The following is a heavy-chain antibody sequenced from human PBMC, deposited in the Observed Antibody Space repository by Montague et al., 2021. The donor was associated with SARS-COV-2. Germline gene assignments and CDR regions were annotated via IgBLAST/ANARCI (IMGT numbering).Heavy chain of an antibody. Sequence: SLRLSCAASGFNFRSYEMNWVRQAPGKGLEWVSFISDSGSGIYYVDSVKGRFTISRDNAKNSLYLQMNSLRAEDTAVYYCAGMGGLLTGYYKYIWDYGMDVWGQGTTVTVSS. CDR3: AGMGGLLTGYYKYIWDYGMDV. V-gene: IGHV3-48*03. D-gene: IGHD3-9*01. J-gene: IGHJ6*02. CDR2: ISDSGSGI. CDR1: GFNFRSYE.